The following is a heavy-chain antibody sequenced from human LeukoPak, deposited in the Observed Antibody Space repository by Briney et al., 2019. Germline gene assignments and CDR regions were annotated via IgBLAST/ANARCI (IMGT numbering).Heavy chain of an antibody. V-gene: IGHV3-23*01. CDR3: ANGWSPDY. D-gene: IGHD2-15*01. J-gene: IGHJ4*02. CDR2: ISGSGGST. Sequence: GGSLRLSCAASGFTFSNYAMSWVRQAPGEGLEWVSAISGSGGSTFYVDSVKGRFTISRDNSKNTLFLQMNSLRAEDTAVYHCANGWSPDYWGRGTLVTVSS. CDR1: GFTFSNYA.